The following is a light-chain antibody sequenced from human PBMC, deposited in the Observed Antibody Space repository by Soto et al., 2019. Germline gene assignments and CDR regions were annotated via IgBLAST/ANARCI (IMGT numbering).Light chain of an antibody. Sequence: EIVLTQSPGTLSLSPGERATLSCRASQSVSSSYLAWYQQKPGQAPRLLIYGASSRATGIPDRFSGSGSGKDFTLTISRLEPEDFAVYYCQQYGSSPPWPFGQGTNVEIK. CDR2: GAS. CDR1: QSVSSSY. CDR3: QQYGSSPPWP. J-gene: IGKJ1*01. V-gene: IGKV3-20*01.